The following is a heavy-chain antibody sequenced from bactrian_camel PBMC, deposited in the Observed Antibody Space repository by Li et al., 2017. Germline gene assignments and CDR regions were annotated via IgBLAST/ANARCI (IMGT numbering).Heavy chain of an antibody. CDR3: AADRSGLSLPC. D-gene: IGHD2*01. CDR2: IDMDGDT. V-gene: IGHV3S6*01. CDR1: RYEYSNYC. J-gene: IGHJ4*01. Sequence: HVQLVESGGGSVQAGGTLRLSCEALRYEYSNYCMGWFRQAPGKEREEVANIDMDGDTWYADSVKGRFTISKGNVKNTVYLQMNSLKVVDTAVYYCAADRSGLSLPCGGQGTQVTVS.